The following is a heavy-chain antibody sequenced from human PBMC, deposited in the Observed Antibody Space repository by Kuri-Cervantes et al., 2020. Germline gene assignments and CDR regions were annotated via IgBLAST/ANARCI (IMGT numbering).Heavy chain of an antibody. V-gene: IGHV4-4*02. CDR3: ARGRIAAAGTRWFDP. Sequence: SETLSLTCAVSGGPISSSNWWSWVRQPPGKGLEWIGEIYHSGSTNYNPSLKSRVTISVDTSKNQFSLKLSSVTAADTAVYYCARGRIAAAGTRWFDPWGQGTLVTVSS. CDR1: GGPISSSNW. D-gene: IGHD6-13*01. J-gene: IGHJ5*02. CDR2: IYHSGST.